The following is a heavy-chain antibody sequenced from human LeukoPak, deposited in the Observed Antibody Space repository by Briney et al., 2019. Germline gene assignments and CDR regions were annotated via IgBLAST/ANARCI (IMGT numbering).Heavy chain of an antibody. J-gene: IGHJ4*02. CDR1: GFTFSDYS. V-gene: IGHV3-48*02. D-gene: IGHD2-2*02. Sequence: PGGSLRLSCAASGFTFSDYSMNWVRQAPGKGLEWVADISSRSSTIYYADSVKGRFTISRDNAKNSLYLQTNRLRDEDTSVYYCAREVACSSTRCHNFDYWGQGTLVTV. CDR3: AREVACSSTRCHNFDY. CDR2: ISSRSSTI.